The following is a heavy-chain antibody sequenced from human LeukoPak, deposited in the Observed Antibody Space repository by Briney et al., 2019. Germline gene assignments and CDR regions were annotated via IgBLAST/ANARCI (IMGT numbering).Heavy chain of an antibody. Sequence: ASVKVSCKASGYTFTSYDTNWVRQATGQGLEWMGWMNPNSGNTGYAQKFQGRVTITRNTSISTAYMELSSLRSEDTAVYYCASLGCSGGSCYSEGDYWGQGTLVTVSS. D-gene: IGHD2-15*01. V-gene: IGHV1-8*03. J-gene: IGHJ4*02. CDR3: ASLGCSGGSCYSEGDY. CDR2: MNPNSGNT. CDR1: GYTFTSYD.